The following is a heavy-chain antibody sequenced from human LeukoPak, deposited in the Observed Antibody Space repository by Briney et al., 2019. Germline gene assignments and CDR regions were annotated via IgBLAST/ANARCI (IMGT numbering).Heavy chain of an antibody. CDR3: ARDRWGDHRQFARSPTLYSDY. CDR1: GYTFSSYG. J-gene: IGHJ4*02. V-gene: IGHV3-33*08. Sequence: GGSLRLSCAASGYTFSSYGMHWVRQAPGKGLEWVAVIWYDGSNKYYADSVKGRFTISRDNSKNTLYLQMNSLRAEDTAVYYCARDRWGDHRQFARSPTLYSDYWGQGTLVTVSS. CDR2: IWYDGSNK. D-gene: IGHD3-16*01.